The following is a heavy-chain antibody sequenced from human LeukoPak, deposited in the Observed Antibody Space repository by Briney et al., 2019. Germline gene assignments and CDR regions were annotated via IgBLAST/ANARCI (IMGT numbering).Heavy chain of an antibody. CDR2: INYSGST. CDR1: GGSFSGYS. Sequence: SETLSLTCAVYGGSFSGYSWSWIRQPPGKGLEWIGEINYSGSTKYNPSLKSRVTISVDTSKNQFSLKLNSVTAADTAVYYCARLGSANLDYWGQGTLVTVSS. V-gene: IGHV4-34*01. J-gene: IGHJ4*02. CDR3: ARLGSANLDY. D-gene: IGHD4/OR15-4a*01.